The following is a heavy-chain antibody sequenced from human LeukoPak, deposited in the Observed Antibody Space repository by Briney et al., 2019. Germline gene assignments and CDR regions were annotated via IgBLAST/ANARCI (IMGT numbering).Heavy chain of an antibody. CDR1: GGSISSGDYY. D-gene: IGHD3-22*01. Sequence: SETLSLTCTVSGGSISSGDYYWTWIRQPPGKGLQWIGYTYYSGSTYYNPSLKSRVTISLDTSKNQFSLKLSSVTAADTAVYYCARADPYYYDSSGPRAFDYWGQGTLVTVSS. V-gene: IGHV4-30-4*01. J-gene: IGHJ4*02. CDR3: ARADPYYYDSSGPRAFDY. CDR2: TYYSGST.